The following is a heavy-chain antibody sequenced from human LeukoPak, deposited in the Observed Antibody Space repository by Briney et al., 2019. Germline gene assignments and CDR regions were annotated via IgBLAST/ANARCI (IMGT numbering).Heavy chain of an antibody. V-gene: IGHV2-70*18. CDR2: IDWDDDK. CDR3: ARIRGGDIRGRRDGYTLGAFDI. D-gene: IGHD5-24*01. J-gene: IGHJ3*02. CDR1: GGSISSYYW. Sequence: TLSLTCTVSGGSISSYYWSWIRQPPGKALEWLALIDWDDDKYYSTSLKTRLTISKDTSKNQVVLTMTNMDPVDTATYYCARIRGGDIRGRRDGYTLGAFDIWGQGTMVTVSS.